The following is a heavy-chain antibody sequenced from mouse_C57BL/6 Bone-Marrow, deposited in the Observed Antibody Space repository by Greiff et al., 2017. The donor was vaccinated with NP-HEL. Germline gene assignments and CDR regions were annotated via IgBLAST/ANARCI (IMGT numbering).Heavy chain of an antibody. CDR3: ASGYYYGSSYTFDY. D-gene: IGHD1-1*01. CDR2: INPYNGGT. J-gene: IGHJ2*01. Sequence: EVHLVESGPVLVKPGASVKMSCKASGYTFTDYYMNWVKQSHGKSLEWIGVINPYNGGTSYNQKFKGKATLTVDKSSSTAYMELNSLTSEDSAVYYCASGYYYGSSYTFDYWGQGTTLTVSS. V-gene: IGHV1-19*01. CDR1: GYTFTDYY.